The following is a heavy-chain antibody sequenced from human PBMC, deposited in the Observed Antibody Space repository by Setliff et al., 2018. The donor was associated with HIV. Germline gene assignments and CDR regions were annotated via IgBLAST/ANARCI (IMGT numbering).Heavy chain of an antibody. Sequence: KSSETLSLTCTVSGGSIRSTIYYWGWIRQPPGKGLEWIGSIYHSGSTYYNPSLKSRVTISVDTSKNQFSLKLSSVTAADTAVYYCARDGLGGGIAAAGEYNWFDPWGQGTLVTVSS. V-gene: IGHV4-39*07. CDR3: ARDGLGGGIAAAGEYNWFDP. CDR2: IYHSGST. D-gene: IGHD6-13*01. J-gene: IGHJ5*02. CDR1: GGSIRSTIYY.